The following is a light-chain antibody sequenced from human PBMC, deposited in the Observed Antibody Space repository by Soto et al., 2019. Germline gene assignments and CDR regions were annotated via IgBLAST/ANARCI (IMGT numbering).Light chain of an antibody. J-gene: IGKJ3*01. CDR3: QQSYSTPRIT. V-gene: IGKV1-39*01. Sequence: IQMTQSPSSLSASVGDRVTITCRASQSISTYLTWYQQKPRKAPKLLIYGASRLQSGVPSRFSGSGSGTNFTLTIGNLQPEDFATYYCQQSYSTPRITFGPGTKVDIK. CDR2: GAS. CDR1: QSISTY.